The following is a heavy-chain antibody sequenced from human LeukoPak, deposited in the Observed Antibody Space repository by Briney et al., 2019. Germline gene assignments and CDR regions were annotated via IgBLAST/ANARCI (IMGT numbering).Heavy chain of an antibody. CDR3: AKEGITGTTGYYMDV. CDR1: GFTFHNYA. V-gene: IGHV3-9*03. D-gene: IGHD1-7*01. J-gene: IGHJ6*03. CDR2: ISWHSGSI. Sequence: GGSLRLSCAASGFTFHNYAMHWVRQAPGKGLEWVSGISWHSGSIGYADSVKGRFTISRDNAKNSLYLQMNSLRAEDMALYYCAKEGITGTTGYYMDVWGKGTTVTVSS.